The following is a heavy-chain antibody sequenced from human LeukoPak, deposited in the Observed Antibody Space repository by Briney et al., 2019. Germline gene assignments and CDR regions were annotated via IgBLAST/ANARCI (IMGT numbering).Heavy chain of an antibody. Sequence: GGSLRLSCAASGFTFSSYWMHWVRQAPGKGLVRVSRINSDGSSTSYADSVKGRFTISRDNAKNTLYLQMNSLRAEDTAVYYCARVAYYYDSSGYYPYYFDYWGQGTLVTVSS. CDR3: ARVAYYYDSSGYYPYYFDY. CDR2: INSDGSST. CDR1: GFTFSSYW. D-gene: IGHD3-22*01. J-gene: IGHJ4*02. V-gene: IGHV3-74*01.